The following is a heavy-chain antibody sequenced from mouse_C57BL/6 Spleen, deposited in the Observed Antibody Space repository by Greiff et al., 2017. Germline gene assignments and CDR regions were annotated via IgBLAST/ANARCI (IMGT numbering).Heavy chain of an antibody. V-gene: IGHV1-15*01. CDR2: MDPETGGT. CDR1: GYPFTDYE. J-gene: IGHJ3*01. D-gene: IGHD2-5*01. Sequence: QVQLPQSGAELVRPGASVTLSCKASGYPFTDYEMHWVKQTPVHGLEWIGAMDPETGGTAYNQKFKGKAILTADTSSSTAYMELRSLTAEDSAVYYCTRESNYHAWFAYWGQGTLVTVSA. CDR3: TRESNYHAWFAY.